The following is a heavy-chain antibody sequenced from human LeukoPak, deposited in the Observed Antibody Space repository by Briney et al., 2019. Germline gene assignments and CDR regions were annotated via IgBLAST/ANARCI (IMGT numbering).Heavy chain of an antibody. V-gene: IGHV4-38-2*02. CDR1: GYSISSGYY. D-gene: IGHD1-26*01. CDR3: ARALVVGAPDY. Sequence: SEILSLTCTVSGYSISSGYYWGWIRQPPGNGLEWIGSIYHSGSTYYNPSLKSRVTISVDTSKNQFSLKLSSVTAADTVVYYCARALVVGAPDYWGQGTLVTVSS. J-gene: IGHJ4*02. CDR2: IYHSGST.